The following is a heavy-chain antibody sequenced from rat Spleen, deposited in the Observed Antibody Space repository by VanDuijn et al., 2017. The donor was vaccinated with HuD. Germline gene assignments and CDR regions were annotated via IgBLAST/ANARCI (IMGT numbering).Heavy chain of an antibody. J-gene: IGHJ1*01. V-gene: IGHV5-29*01. Sequence: EVQLVESGGGLIQPGRSLTLSCSASGFIFSDYGMAWVRQAPTKGLEWVATISYDGSSTYYRDSVKGRFTISRDNAKSTLYLQMDSLRSEDTATYYCARRGELWYFDFWGPGTMVTVSS. D-gene: IGHD5-1*01. CDR2: ISYDGSST. CDR1: GFIFSDYG. CDR3: ARRGELWYFDF.